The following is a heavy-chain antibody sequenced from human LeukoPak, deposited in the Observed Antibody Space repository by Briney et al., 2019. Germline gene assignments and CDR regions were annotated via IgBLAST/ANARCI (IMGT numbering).Heavy chain of an antibody. V-gene: IGHV3-30-3*01. Sequence: GGSLRLSCAASGFTFSSYAMHWVRQAPGKGLEWVAVISYDGSNKYYADSVKGRFTISRDNSKNTLYLQMNSLRAEDTAVYYCARDGRDIVVVPVFWSGYYGIDYWSQGTLVTVSS. D-gene: IGHD2-2*01. CDR2: ISYDGSNK. CDR3: ARDGRDIVVVPVFWSGYYGIDY. CDR1: GFTFSSYA. J-gene: IGHJ4*02.